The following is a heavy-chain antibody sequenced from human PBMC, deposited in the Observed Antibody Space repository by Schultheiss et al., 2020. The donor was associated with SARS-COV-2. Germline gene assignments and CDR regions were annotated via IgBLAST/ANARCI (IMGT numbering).Heavy chain of an antibody. CDR1: GYTFTGYY. J-gene: IGHJ5*02. CDR2: INPNSGDT. Sequence: ASVKVSCEASGYTFTGYYIHWVRQAPGQGLEWMGRINPNSGDTNYAQKFQGRVTMTRDTSISTAYMELSSLRSDDTAVYYCARERGIFGDWSVDPWGQGTLVTVSS. D-gene: IGHD3-3*01. CDR3: ARERGIFGDWSVDP. V-gene: IGHV1-2*06.